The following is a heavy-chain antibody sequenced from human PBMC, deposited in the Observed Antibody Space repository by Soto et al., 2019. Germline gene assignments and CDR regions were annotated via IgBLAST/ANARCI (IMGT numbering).Heavy chain of an antibody. CDR1: GGSFSGNY. CDR2: ISHSGTT. Sequence: QVQLQQWGAGLLKPSETLSLTCAVSGGSFSGNYWTWFRQPPGKGLEWIGEISHSGTTKYIPSLKSRETISVDMSQEQYSLKVHSVTAADTAVYYCATSMWFETQPEIWGQGTLGTVSS. D-gene: IGHD3-10*01. J-gene: IGHJ4*02. CDR3: ATSMWFETQPEI. V-gene: IGHV4-34*01.